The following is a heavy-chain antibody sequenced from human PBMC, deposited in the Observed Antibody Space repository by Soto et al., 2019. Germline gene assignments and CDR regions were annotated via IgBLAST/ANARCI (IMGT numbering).Heavy chain of an antibody. CDR3: ASSPADIVVVPAATTHSSGWYELDY. Sequence: ASVKVSCKASGCTFSSYAVSWVRQAPGQGLEWMGGIIPIFGTANYAQKFQGRVTITADESTSTAYMELSSLRSEDTAVYYCASSPADIVVVPAATTHSSGWYELDYWGQGTLVTV. J-gene: IGHJ4*02. CDR2: IIPIFGTA. V-gene: IGHV1-69*13. D-gene: IGHD2-2*01. CDR1: GCTFSSYA.